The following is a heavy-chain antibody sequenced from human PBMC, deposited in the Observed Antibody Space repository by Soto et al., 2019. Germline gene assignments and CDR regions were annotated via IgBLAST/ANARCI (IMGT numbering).Heavy chain of an antibody. D-gene: IGHD3-9*01. CDR1: GFTFDDYT. CDR2: ISWDGGST. CDR3: AKDINPNLRYFDWSTPGY. V-gene: IGHV3-43*01. J-gene: IGHJ4*02. Sequence: GGSLRLSCAASGFTFDDYTMHWVRQAPGKGLEWVSLISWDGGSTYYADSVKGRFTISRDNSKNSLYLQMNSLRTEDTALYYCAKDINPNLRYFDWSTPGYWGQGTLVTVSS.